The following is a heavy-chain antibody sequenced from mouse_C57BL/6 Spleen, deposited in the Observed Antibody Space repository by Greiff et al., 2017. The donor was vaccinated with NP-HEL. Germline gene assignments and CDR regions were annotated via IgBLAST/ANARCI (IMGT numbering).Heavy chain of an antibody. D-gene: IGHD2-2*01. V-gene: IGHV5-4*01. Sequence: DVQLVESGGGLVKPGGSLKLSCAASGFTFSSYAMSWVRQTPEKRLEWVATISDGGSYTYYPDNVKGRFTISRDNAKNNLYLQMSHLKSEDTAMYYCARDGYEYYFDYWGQGTTLTVSS. J-gene: IGHJ2*01. CDR3: ARDGYEYYFDY. CDR2: ISDGGSYT. CDR1: GFTFSSYA.